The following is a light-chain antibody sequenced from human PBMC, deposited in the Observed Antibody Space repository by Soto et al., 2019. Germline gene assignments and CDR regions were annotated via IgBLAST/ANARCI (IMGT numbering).Light chain of an antibody. CDR1: ALPKQY. V-gene: IGLV3-25*02. Sequence: SYEVTQPPSVSVSPGQTARITCSGDALPKQYAYWYQQKPGQAPVLVIYKDSERPSGIPERFSGSSSGTTVTLTISGVQAEDEADYYCQSADSSYKVFGGGTKLTVL. CDR3: QSADSSYKV. J-gene: IGLJ3*02. CDR2: KDS.